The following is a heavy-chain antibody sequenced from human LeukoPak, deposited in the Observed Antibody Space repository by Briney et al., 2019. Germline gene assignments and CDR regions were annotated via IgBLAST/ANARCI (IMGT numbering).Heavy chain of an antibody. D-gene: IGHD3-16*02. V-gene: IGHV1-3*01. Sequence: GASVKVSCKASGYTFTSYAMHWMRQAPGQRLEWMGWINAGNGNTKYSQKFQGRVTITRDTSASTAYMELSSLRSEDTAVYYCARGRGLRLGELSLWGFDPWGQGTLVTVSS. CDR1: GYTFTSYA. J-gene: IGHJ5*02. CDR2: INAGNGNT. CDR3: ARGRGLRLGELSLWGFDP.